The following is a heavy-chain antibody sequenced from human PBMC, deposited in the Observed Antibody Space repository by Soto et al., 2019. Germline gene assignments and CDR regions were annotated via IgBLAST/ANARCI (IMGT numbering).Heavy chain of an antibody. Sequence: GSLRLSCAASGFTFSSYAMSWVRQAPGKGLEWVSAISGSGGSTYYADSVKGRFTISRDNSKNTLYLQMNSLRAEDTAVYYCAKEYRSYDYIWGSYRGTPYYFDYWAREPWSPSPQ. D-gene: IGHD3-16*02. V-gene: IGHV3-23*01. CDR1: GFTFSSYA. CDR3: AKEYRSYDYIWGSYRGTPYYFDY. J-gene: IGHJ4*02. CDR2: ISGSGGST.